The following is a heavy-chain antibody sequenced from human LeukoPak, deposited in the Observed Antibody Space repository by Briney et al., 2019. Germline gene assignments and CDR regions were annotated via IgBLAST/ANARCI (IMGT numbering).Heavy chain of an antibody. CDR2: IKQDGSEK. D-gene: IGHD3-22*01. CDR1: GFTFNRYW. J-gene: IGHJ4*02. CDR3: ARVGIAYYYDSSGYYTDF. Sequence: PGGSLRLSCTASGFTFNRYWMHWVRQAPGKGLEWVANIKQDGSEKYYVDSVKGRFTISRDNAKNSLYLQMNSLRAEDTAVYYCARVGIAYYYDSSGYYTDFWGQGTLVTVSS. V-gene: IGHV3-7*01.